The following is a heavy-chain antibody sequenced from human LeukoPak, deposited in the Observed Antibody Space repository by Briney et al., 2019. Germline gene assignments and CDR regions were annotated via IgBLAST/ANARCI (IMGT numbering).Heavy chain of an antibody. J-gene: IGHJ6*02. D-gene: IGHD3-22*01. Sequence: GGSLRLSCAASGFTFSGSAIHWVRQGSGKGLEWVGRIRSKPVSYATAYAASVKGRFTISRDNSKNTLYLQMNSLRAEDTAVYYCATRYYYDSSGFRGGMDVWGQGTTVTVSS. CDR1: GFTFSGSA. CDR3: ATRYYYDSSGFRGGMDV. V-gene: IGHV3-73*01. CDR2: IRSKPVSYAT.